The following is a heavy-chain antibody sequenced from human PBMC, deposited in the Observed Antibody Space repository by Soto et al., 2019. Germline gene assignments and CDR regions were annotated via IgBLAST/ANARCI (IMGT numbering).Heavy chain of an antibody. V-gene: IGHV1-69*13. J-gene: IGHJ3*02. CDR2: IIPIFGTA. CDR3: ARNGPDAFDI. CDR1: GGTFSSYA. Sequence: SVKVSCKASGGTFSSYAISWVRQAPGQGLEWMGGIIPIFGTANYAQKFQGRVTITADESTSPAYMELSSLRSEDTAVYYCARNGPDAFDIWGQGTMVTVSS. D-gene: IGHD2-8*01.